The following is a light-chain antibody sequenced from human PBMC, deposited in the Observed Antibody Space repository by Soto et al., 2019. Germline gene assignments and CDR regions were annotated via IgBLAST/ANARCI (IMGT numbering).Light chain of an antibody. CDR3: QRFSGAPFT. CDR2: AAS. CDR1: QVISNH. J-gene: IGKJ3*01. Sequence: DIQMTQSPSSLSASVGDRVTITCRASQVISNHLAWYQQKPGKVPKVLIFAASTLQSGVPSRFIGSGSGTEFTLTISSLQPEDVATYYCQRFSGAPFTFGPGTKVNVK. V-gene: IGKV1-27*01.